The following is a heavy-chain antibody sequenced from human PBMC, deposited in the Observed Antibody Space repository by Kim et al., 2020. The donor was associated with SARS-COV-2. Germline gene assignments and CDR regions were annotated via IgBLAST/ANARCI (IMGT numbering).Heavy chain of an antibody. CDR1: GFTFGDYY. D-gene: IGHD1-26*01. J-gene: IGHJ4*02. CDR3: ARAGVGTRYFDY. CDR2: IREKASSYTT. Sequence: GGSLRLSCAASGFTFGDYYMDWVRQAPGKGLEWVARIREKASSYTTEYAASVRGRFTISRDEPKTLLYLQMNSLTTEDTAVYYCARAGVGTRYFDYWGQGTLVTVSS. V-gene: IGHV3-72*01.